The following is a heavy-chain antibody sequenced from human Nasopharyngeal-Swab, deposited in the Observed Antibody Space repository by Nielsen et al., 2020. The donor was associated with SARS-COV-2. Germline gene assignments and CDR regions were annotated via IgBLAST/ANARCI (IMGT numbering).Heavy chain of an antibody. Sequence: RQAPGKGLEWIGEINHSRSTNYNPSLKSRVTISVDTSNNQFSLKLSSVTAADTAVYYCARGSRSGINNYSSGRYFFDYWGQGALVTVSS. CDR2: INHSRST. V-gene: IGHV4-34*01. J-gene: IGHJ4*02. D-gene: IGHD6-19*01. CDR3: ARGSRSGINNYSSGRYFFDY.